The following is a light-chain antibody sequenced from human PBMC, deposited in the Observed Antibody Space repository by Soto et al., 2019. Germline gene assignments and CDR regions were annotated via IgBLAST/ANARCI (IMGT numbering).Light chain of an antibody. CDR2: DVS. Sequence: QSALTQPRSVSGSPGQSVTISCTGTSSDVGGYNYVSWYQQHPGKAPKLMIYDVSKRPSGVPDRFSGSKSGNTASLTISELQAEDEADYYCCSYAGSYTRVFGGGTKLTVL. CDR1: SSDVGGYNY. V-gene: IGLV2-11*01. CDR3: CSYAGSYTRV. J-gene: IGLJ3*02.